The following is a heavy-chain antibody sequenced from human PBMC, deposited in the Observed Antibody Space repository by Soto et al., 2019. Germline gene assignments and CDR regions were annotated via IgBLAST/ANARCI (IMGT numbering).Heavy chain of an antibody. V-gene: IGHV3-53*02. J-gene: IGHJ4*02. CDR1: GFSVSTNY. CDR3: AKLWGYYFES. Sequence: EVKLVETGGALIQPGGSLTLSCAVSGFSVSTNYMAWVRQGPGKGLEWVSVIYTGGTTHYANSVTGRFTFSRDTSKNILYLHLNSLTTDDTAIYYCAKLWGYYFESWGQGTLVAVSS. D-gene: IGHD1-1*01. CDR2: IYTGGTT.